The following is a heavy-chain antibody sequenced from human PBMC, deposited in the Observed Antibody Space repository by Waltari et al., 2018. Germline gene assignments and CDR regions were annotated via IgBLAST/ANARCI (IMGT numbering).Heavy chain of an antibody. CDR3: ASVPLPLLYGIDY. CDR1: GFTFSSYS. Sequence: EVQLVESGGGLVQPGGSLRLSCAASGFTFSSYSMNWVRQAPGKGLEWVSYISSSSSTIYYADSVKGRFTISRDNAKNSLYLQMNSLRAEDTAVYYCASVPLPLLYGIDYWGQGTLVTVSS. V-gene: IGHV3-48*04. D-gene: IGHD3-10*01. J-gene: IGHJ4*02. CDR2: ISSSSSTI.